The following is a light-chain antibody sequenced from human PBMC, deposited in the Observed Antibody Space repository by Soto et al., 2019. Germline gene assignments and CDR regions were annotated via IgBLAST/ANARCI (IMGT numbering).Light chain of an antibody. CDR3: CSYAGSYTYV. CDR1: SSDVGGYNY. J-gene: IGLJ1*01. CDR2: DVS. V-gene: IGLV2-11*01. Sequence: QPVLTQPRSVSGSPGQSGTISCTGTSSDVGGYNYVSWYQQHPGKAPKLMIYDVSRRPSGVPDRFSGSKSGNTASLTISGLQAEDEADYYCCSYAGSYTYVFGTGTKVTVL.